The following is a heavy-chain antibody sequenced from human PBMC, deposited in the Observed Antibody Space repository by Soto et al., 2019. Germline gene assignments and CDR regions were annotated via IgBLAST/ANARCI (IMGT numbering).Heavy chain of an antibody. CDR3: ARGRRQLVSYYYYYMDV. V-gene: IGHV4-59*01. Sequence: QVQLQESGPGLVKPSETLSLTCTVSGGSISSYYWSWIRQPPGKGLEWIGYIYYSGSTNYNPSLKSRVTLAVDTSKNQFSLKLSSVTAADTAVYYCARGRRQLVSYYYYYMDVWGKGTTVTVSS. CDR2: IYYSGST. J-gene: IGHJ6*03. CDR1: GGSISSYY. D-gene: IGHD6-6*01.